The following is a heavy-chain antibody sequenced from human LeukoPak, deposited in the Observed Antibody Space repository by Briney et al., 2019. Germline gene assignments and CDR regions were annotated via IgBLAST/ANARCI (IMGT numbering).Heavy chain of an antibody. J-gene: IGHJ4*02. CDR1: GGTFSSYA. CDR2: IIPIFGTA. V-gene: IGHV1-69*05. Sequence: SVKVSCKASGGTFSSYAISWVRQAPGQGLEWMGRIIPIFGTANYAQKFQGRVTITTDESTSTAYMELSSLRSEDTAVYYCARVGVGITIFGVARAFDYWGQGTLVTVSS. CDR3: ARVGVGITIFGVARAFDY. D-gene: IGHD3-3*01.